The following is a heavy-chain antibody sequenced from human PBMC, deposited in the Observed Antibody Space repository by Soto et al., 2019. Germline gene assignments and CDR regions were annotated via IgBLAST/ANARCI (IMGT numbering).Heavy chain of an antibody. J-gene: IGHJ5*02. CDR3: ARGPWHSSSWHLSHGDNRFDP. CDR1: GDSVSSNSAG. V-gene: IGHV6-1*01. Sequence: SQTLSLTCVISGDSVSSNSAGWNWIMQSPSRGLEWLGRTYYRSKWYNDYAVSVKSRITINPDTSKNQFSLQLNSVTPEDTAACWCARGPWHSSSWHLSHGDNRFDPWGEGTRVAVSS. CDR2: TYYRSKWYN. D-gene: IGHD6-13*01.